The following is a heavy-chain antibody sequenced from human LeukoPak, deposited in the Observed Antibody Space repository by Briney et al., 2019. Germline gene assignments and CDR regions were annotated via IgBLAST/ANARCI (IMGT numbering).Heavy chain of an antibody. CDR3: ARDLEDIFGHYSPVFHY. D-gene: IGHD4-11*01. CDR1: GDSLSSYY. CDR2: IYRSWST. Sequence: PPDTVSLTCTVSGDSLSSYYWSWIRQPPGKGLEWIGCIYRSWSTHYDPPLRTGVTISEDAYKNQFPQKLPSVTAAHTAVYYCARDLEDIFGHYSPVFHYWRQGIRDAVP. V-gene: IGHV4-4*08. J-gene: IGHJ4*02.